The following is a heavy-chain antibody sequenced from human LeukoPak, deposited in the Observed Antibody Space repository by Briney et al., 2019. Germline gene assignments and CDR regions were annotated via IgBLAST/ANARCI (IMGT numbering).Heavy chain of an antibody. D-gene: IGHD3-22*01. CDR2: IYTSGST. CDR3: ARGYYDSSGSLQFDY. CDR1: GGSITSGSYY. V-gene: IGHV4-61*02. Sequence: SETLSLTCTVSGGSITSGSYYWSWIRQPTGKGLEWIGRIYTSGSTNYNPSLKSRVTISVDTSKNQFSLKLSSVTAADTAVYYCARGYYDSSGSLQFDYWGQGTLVTVSS. J-gene: IGHJ4*02.